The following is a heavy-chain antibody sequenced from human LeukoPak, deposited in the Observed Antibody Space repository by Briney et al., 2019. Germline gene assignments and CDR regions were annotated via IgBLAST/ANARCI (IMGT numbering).Heavy chain of an antibody. Sequence: GGSLRLSCAASGFTFSTYAMAWVRQAPGGGLEWVSAIGGRGEYTFYADSVKGRFTTSRDNSKNTLYLQMNTLRVEDTAVYYCTKELVSRSSLTFDYWGQGTLVTVSS. J-gene: IGHJ4*02. CDR2: IGGRGEYT. CDR3: TKELVSRSSLTFDY. CDR1: GFTFSTYA. V-gene: IGHV3-23*01. D-gene: IGHD6-13*01.